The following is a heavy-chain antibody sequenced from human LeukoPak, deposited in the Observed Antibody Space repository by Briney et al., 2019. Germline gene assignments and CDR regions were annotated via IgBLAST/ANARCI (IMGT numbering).Heavy chain of an antibody. V-gene: IGHV5-10-1*01. CDR3: ARRHSSTWYADY. Sequence: GESLKISCKGSGYNFTNYWISWXXQXPGKXLXXXXGIDPXDSYTNYXPXFQGHXXLSADXXISTAYLQWSSLKASDTAMYYCARRHSSTWYADYWGQGTLLTVSS. D-gene: IGHD6-13*01. CDR1: GYNFTNYW. CDR2: IDPXDSYT. J-gene: IGHJ4*02.